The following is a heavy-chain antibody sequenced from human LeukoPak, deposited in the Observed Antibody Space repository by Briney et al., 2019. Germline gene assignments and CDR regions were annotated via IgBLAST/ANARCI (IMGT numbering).Heavy chain of an antibody. CDR3: ARQTGSGLFILP. V-gene: IGHV4-4*02. D-gene: IGHD3/OR15-3a*01. Sequence: PSETLSLTCVVSGGSISSLNWWSWVRQPPGKGLEWIGEIYHSGNINSNPSLTSRVTISLDESKNQFSLKVTSVTAADTAVYYCARQTGSGLFILPGGQGTLVTVSS. CDR1: GGSISSLNW. J-gene: IGHJ4*02. CDR2: IYHSGNI.